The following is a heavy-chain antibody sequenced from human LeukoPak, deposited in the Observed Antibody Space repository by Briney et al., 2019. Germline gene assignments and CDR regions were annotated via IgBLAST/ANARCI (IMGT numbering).Heavy chain of an antibody. V-gene: IGHV4-34*01. CDR2: INHSGST. D-gene: IGHD1-1*01. CDR3: ARGSLATGATGGRGYYYFDY. CDR1: GWSFRGYY. Sequence: SETLSLTCAVQGWSFRGYYWSWFRQPPGKGREGIGEINHSGSTYYTPSLKSRVTISVDTSKNQFSLKLSSVTAADTAVYYCARGSLATGATGGRGYYYFDYWGQGTLVTVSS. J-gene: IGHJ4*02.